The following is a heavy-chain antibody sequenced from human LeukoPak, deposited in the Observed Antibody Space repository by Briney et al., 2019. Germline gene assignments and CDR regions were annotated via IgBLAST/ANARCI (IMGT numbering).Heavy chain of an antibody. Sequence: GGSLRLSCAASGFTFSNAWMSWVRQAPGKELEWVGRIKSKTDGGTTDYAAPVKGRFTISRDDSKNTLYLQMNSLKTEDTAVYYCTTVTYGSGSYVDYWGQGTLVTVSS. J-gene: IGHJ4*02. CDR1: GFTFSNAW. D-gene: IGHD3-10*01. CDR3: TTVTYGSGSYVDY. V-gene: IGHV3-15*01. CDR2: IKSKTDGGTT.